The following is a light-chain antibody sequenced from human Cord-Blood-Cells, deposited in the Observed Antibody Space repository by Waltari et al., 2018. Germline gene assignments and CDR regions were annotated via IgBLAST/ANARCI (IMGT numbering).Light chain of an antibody. CDR1: QGISSY. CDR2: AAS. CDR3: RQYYSYPRT. V-gene: IGKV1-8*01. J-gene: IGKJ1*01. Sequence: AIRMTKSPSSFSASTGDSVTITCRASQGISSYLALYQQKPGKAPKLLIYAASTLQSGVPSRFSGSGSGTDFTLTISCLQSEDFATYYCRQYYSYPRTFGQGTKVEIK.